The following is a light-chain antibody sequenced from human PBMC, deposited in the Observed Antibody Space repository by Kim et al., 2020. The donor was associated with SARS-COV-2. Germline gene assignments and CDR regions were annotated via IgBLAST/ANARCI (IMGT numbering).Light chain of an antibody. CDR1: RLRSYY. CDR2: GKH. V-gene: IGLV3-19*01. Sequence: ALGQTVRITCQGDRLRSYYATWYQQKPGQAPILVIYGKHNRPSGIPDRFSGSSSGNTASLTITGTQAGDEADYYCNSRDSNDNVVFGGGTKLTVL. CDR3: NSRDSNDNVV. J-gene: IGLJ2*01.